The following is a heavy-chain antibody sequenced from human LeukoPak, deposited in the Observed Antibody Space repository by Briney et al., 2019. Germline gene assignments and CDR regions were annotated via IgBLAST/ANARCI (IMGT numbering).Heavy chain of an antibody. CDR3: TTDGVDSYGYFDY. CDR2: ISSSGSTI. V-gene: IGHV3-48*03. Sequence: PGGSMRLSCAASGFTFSSYEMNWVRQAPGKGLEWVSYISSSGSTIYYADSVKGRFTISRDNAKNSLYLQMNSLKTEDTAVYYCTTDGVDSYGYFDYWGQGTLVTVSS. J-gene: IGHJ4*02. D-gene: IGHD5-18*01. CDR1: GFTFSSYE.